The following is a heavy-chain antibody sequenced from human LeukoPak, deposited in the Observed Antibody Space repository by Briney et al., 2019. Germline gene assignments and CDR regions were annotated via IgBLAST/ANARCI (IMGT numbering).Heavy chain of an antibody. CDR3: ARDRYSSGKKDY. CDR2: ISSSSSYI. D-gene: IGHD6-19*01. V-gene: IGHV3-21*01. Sequence: GGSLRLSCAASGFTFSSYSMNWVRQAPGKGLEWFSSISSSSSYIYYADSVKGRFTISRDNAKNSLYLQMNSLRAEDTAVYYCARDRYSSGKKDYWGQGTLVTVSS. J-gene: IGHJ4*02. CDR1: GFTFSSYS.